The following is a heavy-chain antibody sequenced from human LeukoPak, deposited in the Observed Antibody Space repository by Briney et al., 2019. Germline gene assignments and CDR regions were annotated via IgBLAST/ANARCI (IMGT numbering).Heavy chain of an antibody. CDR2: INPIGGST. V-gene: IGHV1-46*01. CDR1: GYTFTSYY. Sequence: ASVKVSCKASGYTFTSYYMHWVRQAPGQGLDGMGIINPIGGSTSYAQKFQGRVTMTRDTSTSTAYMELSSLRSEDTAVYYCARVRAYTRYTSSGWFPFDYWGQGTLVTVSS. D-gene: IGHD6-19*01. CDR3: ARVRAYTRYTSSGWFPFDY. J-gene: IGHJ4*02.